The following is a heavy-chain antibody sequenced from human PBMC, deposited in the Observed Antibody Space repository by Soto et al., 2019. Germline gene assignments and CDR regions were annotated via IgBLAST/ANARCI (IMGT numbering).Heavy chain of an antibody. J-gene: IGHJ6*02. Sequence: PGGSLRLSCAASGFTFSSYGMHWVRQAPGKGLEWVAVIWYDGSNKYYADSVKGRFTISRDNSKNTLYLQMNSLRAEDTAVYYCARDSLVGYYYDSSGPRGLYYYGMDVWGQGTTVTVSS. V-gene: IGHV3-33*01. CDR1: GFTFSSYG. CDR3: ARDSLVGYYYDSSGPRGLYYYGMDV. D-gene: IGHD3-22*01. CDR2: IWYDGSNK.